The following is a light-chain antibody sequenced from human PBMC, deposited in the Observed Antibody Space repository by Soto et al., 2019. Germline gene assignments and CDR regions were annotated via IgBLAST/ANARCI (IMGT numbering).Light chain of an antibody. CDR1: QSVRRN. J-gene: IGKJ1*01. CDR3: QQYNNWPPWT. CDR2: GAS. Sequence: EIVMTQSPATLSVSPGERATLSCRASQSVRRNLAWYQQKTGQDHRLLIYGASTRATGIPARFSGSGSGTEVPLTISSLQSEDFAVYYFQQYNNWPPWTFGHGTKVEIK. V-gene: IGKV3-15*01.